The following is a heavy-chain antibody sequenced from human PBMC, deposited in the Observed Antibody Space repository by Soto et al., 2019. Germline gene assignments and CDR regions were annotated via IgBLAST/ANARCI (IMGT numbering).Heavy chain of an antibody. V-gene: IGHV3-23*01. Sequence: EVQLLESGGGLVQPGGSLRLSCEGSGFTFSNYAMNWVRQTPGKGLVWVSGISGSGVSTYHADSVKGRFTISRDNSKNTLYLQMNSLGPEDTAVYYCAKTRGAFGLAARAEYYYGMDVWGQGTTVTVSS. J-gene: IGHJ6*02. D-gene: IGHD3-16*01. CDR2: ISGSGVST. CDR1: GFTFSNYA. CDR3: AKTRGAFGLAARAEYYYGMDV.